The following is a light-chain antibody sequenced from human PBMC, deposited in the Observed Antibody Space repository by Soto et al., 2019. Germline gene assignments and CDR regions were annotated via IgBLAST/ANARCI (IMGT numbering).Light chain of an antibody. J-gene: IGLJ3*02. CDR3: VAWDDSLSGV. CDR2: RNN. Sequence: QSVLTQPPSASGTPGQRVTISCSGRSSNIGSNYVYWYQQFPGTAPKLLIYRNNQRPSGVPDRFSGSKSGTSASLAISGLRSEDEADYYCVAWDDSLSGVFGGGTKLTVL. CDR1: SSNIGSNY. V-gene: IGLV1-47*01.